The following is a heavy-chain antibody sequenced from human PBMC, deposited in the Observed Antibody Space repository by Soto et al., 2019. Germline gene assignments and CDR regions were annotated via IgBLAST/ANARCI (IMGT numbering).Heavy chain of an antibody. V-gene: IGHV3-23*01. D-gene: IGHD3-3*01. J-gene: IGHJ3*02. Sequence: EVQLLESGGGLVQPGGSLRLSCAASGFTFSSYAMSWVRQAPGKGLEWVSAISGSGGSTYYADSVKGRFTISRDNSKNTLYLQMNSLRAEDTAVYYCAKDLWIFGVEEAAFDICGQGTMVTVSS. CDR1: GFTFSSYA. CDR3: AKDLWIFGVEEAAFDI. CDR2: ISGSGGST.